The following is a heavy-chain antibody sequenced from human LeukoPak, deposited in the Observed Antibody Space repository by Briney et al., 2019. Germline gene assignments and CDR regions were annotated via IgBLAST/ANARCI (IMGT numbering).Heavy chain of an antibody. CDR3: ASKAIAGATDDAFDI. CDR1: GGSISSYY. CDR2: IHYSGST. Sequence: SETLSLTCTVSGGSISSYYWTWIRQPPGKGLEWIGYIHYSGSTKYNSSLKSRVTISVDTSNNQFSLKLTSVTAADTAVYCCASKAIAGATDDAFDIWGQGTMVTVSS. D-gene: IGHD1-26*01. V-gene: IGHV4-59*01. J-gene: IGHJ3*02.